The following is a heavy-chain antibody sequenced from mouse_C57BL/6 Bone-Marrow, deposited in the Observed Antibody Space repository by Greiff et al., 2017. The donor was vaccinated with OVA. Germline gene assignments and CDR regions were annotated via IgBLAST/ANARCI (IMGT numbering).Heavy chain of an antibody. CDR1: GFNIKDDY. D-gene: IGHD1-1*01. CDR2: IDPENGDT. CDR3: TPYGSSYYFDY. Sequence: EVQLQQSGAELVRPGASVKLSCTASGFNIKDDYMHWVKQRPEQGLEWIGWIDPENGDTEYASKFQGKAPITADTSSNTAYLQLSSLTSEDTAVYYCTPYGSSYYFDYWGQGTTLTVSS. J-gene: IGHJ2*01. V-gene: IGHV14-4*01.